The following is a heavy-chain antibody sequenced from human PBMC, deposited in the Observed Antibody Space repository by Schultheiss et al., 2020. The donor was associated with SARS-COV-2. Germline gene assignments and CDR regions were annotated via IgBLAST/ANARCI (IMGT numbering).Heavy chain of an antibody. Sequence: GGSLRLSCAASGFTFSSYAMSWVRQAPGKGLVWVSRINSDGSSTSYADSVKGRFTISRDNAKNTLYLQMNTLRVEDTAMYYCAKMGGYGGNSNDWHFDLWGRGTLVTVSS. V-gene: IGHV3-74*01. CDR2: INSDGSST. CDR3: AKMGGYGGNSNDWHFDL. CDR1: GFTFSSYA. J-gene: IGHJ2*01. D-gene: IGHD4-23*01.